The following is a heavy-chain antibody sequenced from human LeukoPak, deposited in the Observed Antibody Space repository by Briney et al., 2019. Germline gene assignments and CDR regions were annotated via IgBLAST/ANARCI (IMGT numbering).Heavy chain of an antibody. V-gene: IGHV3-30*18. CDR3: ANLGGYGSGSYYGIDY. Sequence: PGRSLRLSCAASGFTFSSYGMHWVRQAPGKELEWVAVISYDGSNKYYADSVKGRFTISRDNSKNTLYLQMNSLRAEDTAVYYCANLGGYGSGSYYGIDYWGQGTLVTVSS. D-gene: IGHD3-10*01. CDR2: ISYDGSNK. J-gene: IGHJ4*02. CDR1: GFTFSSYG.